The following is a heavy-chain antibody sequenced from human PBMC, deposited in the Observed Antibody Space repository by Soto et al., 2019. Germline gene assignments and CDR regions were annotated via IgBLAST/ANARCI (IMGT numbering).Heavy chain of an antibody. CDR2: IIPIFGTA. CDR1: GGTFSMYA. Sequence: SVKVSCKASGGTFSMYAISCVLQSPGQGLEWMGGIIPIFGTANYAQKFQGRVTITADESTSTAYMELSSLRSEDTAVYYCARLASERVVTATADYWGQGTLVTVSS. D-gene: IGHD3-3*01. J-gene: IGHJ4*02. CDR3: ARLASERVVTATADY. V-gene: IGHV1-69*13.